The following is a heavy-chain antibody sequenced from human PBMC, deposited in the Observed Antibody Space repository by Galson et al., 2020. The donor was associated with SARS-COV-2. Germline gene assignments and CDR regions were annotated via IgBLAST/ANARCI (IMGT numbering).Heavy chain of an antibody. CDR2: ISYDGSNK. D-gene: IGHD5-18*01. J-gene: IGHJ4*02. CDR1: GFTFSSYG. Sequence: GESLKISCAASGFTFSSYGMHWVRQAPGKGLEWVAVISYDGSNKYYADSVKGRFTISRDNSKNTLYLQMNSLRAEDTAVYYCAKHLYSYGYLIGSFAFDYWGQGTLVTVSS. CDR3: AKHLYSYGYLIGSFAFDY. V-gene: IGHV3-30*18.